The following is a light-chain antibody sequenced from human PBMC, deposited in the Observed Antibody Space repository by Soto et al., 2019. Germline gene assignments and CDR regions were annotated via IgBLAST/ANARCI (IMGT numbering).Light chain of an antibody. Sequence: IVLTSSPATISLSEKSRDTRCFRARQSVSSYLAWEQQNPGQAPRIFIYDACTTATGTPASFSGSGTGTDFTRPLSSQAGEAFRAYYGHPYCSARKFGQGTKVDI. V-gene: IGKV3-11*01. CDR1: QSVSSY. CDR2: DAC. CDR3: HPYCSARK. J-gene: IGKJ1*01.